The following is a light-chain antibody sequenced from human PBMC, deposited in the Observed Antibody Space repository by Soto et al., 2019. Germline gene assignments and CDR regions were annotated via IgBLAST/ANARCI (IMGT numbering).Light chain of an antibody. Sequence: DIQMTQSPSTLSVSVGDRVTITCRASQDIDISLAWFQQRPGKAPKVLIYAASGLVTGVPPTFSGSGSGTEFTLTISSVQPDDFATYYCQQYNGLITFGQGTRLEIK. J-gene: IGKJ5*01. V-gene: IGKV1-5*01. CDR1: QDIDIS. CDR3: QQYNGLIT. CDR2: AAS.